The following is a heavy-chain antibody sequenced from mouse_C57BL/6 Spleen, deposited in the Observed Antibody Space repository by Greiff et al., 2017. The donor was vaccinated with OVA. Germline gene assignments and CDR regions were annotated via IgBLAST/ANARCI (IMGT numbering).Heavy chain of an antibody. CDR3: ARHDGYYGWFAY. J-gene: IGHJ3*01. V-gene: IGHV1-69*01. Sequence: VKLQQPGAELVMPGASVKLSCKASGYTFTSYWMHWVKQRPGQGLEWIGEIDPSDSYTNYNQKFKGKSTLTVDKSSSTAYMQLSSQTSEDSTVYYCARHDGYYGWFAYWGQGTLVTVSA. CDR1: GYTFTSYW. D-gene: IGHD2-3*01. CDR2: IDPSDSYT.